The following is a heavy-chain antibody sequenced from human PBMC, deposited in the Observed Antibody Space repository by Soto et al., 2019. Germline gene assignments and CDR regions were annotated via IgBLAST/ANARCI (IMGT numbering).Heavy chain of an antibody. CDR2: ISSSSSPI. CDR1: RFTFSRYS. Sequence: RYVRLSCAASRFTFSRYSMNWVRHAPGKGLEWISYISSSSSPIDYADSVKGRFTISRDNAKNSLYLQMNSLRDEDTAVYYCVRDLCYGSGSYCCLFDFWSLGTLVIGS. V-gene: IGHV3-48*02. CDR3: VRDLCYGSGSYCCLFDF. D-gene: IGHD3-10*01. J-gene: IGHJ4*02.